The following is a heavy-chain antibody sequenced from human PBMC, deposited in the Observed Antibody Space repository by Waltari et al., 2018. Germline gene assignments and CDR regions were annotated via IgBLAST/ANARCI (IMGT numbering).Heavy chain of an antibody. J-gene: IGHJ2*01. CDR1: GFTVSSNY. CDR3: ARTPGVVVITDWYFDL. D-gene: IGHD3-22*01. V-gene: IGHV3-53*01. Sequence: EVQLVESGGGLIQPGGSLRLSCAASGFTVSSNYMSWVRQAPGKGLEWVSVIYSGGSTYYADSVKCRFTISRDNSKNTLYLQMNSLRAEDTAVYYCARTPGVVVITDWYFDLWGRGTLVTVSS. CDR2: IYSGGST.